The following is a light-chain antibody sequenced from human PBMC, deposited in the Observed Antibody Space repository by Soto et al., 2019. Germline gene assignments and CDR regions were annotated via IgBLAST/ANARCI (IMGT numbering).Light chain of an antibody. Sequence: DIQMTQSPSSLSASVGDRVTITCRASQDIRIDLGWFQQKPGKAPKRLIYAASSLQSGVPSRFSGSGSGTEFTLTISSLQPEGFATYYCLQHNNYPPTFGQGTKVEI. CDR1: QDIRID. V-gene: IGKV1-17*01. J-gene: IGKJ1*01. CDR3: LQHNNYPPT. CDR2: AAS.